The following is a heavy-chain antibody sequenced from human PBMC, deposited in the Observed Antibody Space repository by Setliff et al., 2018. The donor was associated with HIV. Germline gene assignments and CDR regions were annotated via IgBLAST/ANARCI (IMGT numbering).Heavy chain of an antibody. V-gene: IGHV4-59*01. CDR1: GGSISSYH. J-gene: IGHJ6*02. D-gene: IGHD5-12*01. CDR3: ARDHIVATIRDYYYGMDV. Sequence: PSETLSLTCSVSGGSISSYHWNWIRQPPGKGLEWIGYIYYSGSTNYNPSLKSRVTMSVDTSKNQFSLKLSSVTAADTAVYYCARDHIVATIRDYYYGMDVWGQGTTVTVSS. CDR2: IYYSGST.